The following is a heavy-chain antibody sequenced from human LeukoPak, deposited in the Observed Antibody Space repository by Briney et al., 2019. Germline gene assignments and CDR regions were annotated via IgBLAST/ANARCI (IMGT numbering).Heavy chain of an antibody. D-gene: IGHD2-21*02. J-gene: IGHJ2*01. Sequence: GASVKVSCKASGGTFISYAISWVRQAPGQGLEWMGWISAYKGNTNYAQKLQGRVTMTTDTSTSTAYMELRSLRSDDTAVYYCARGGCGGDCYAEDWYFDLWGRGALVTVSS. CDR1: GGTFISYA. CDR2: ISAYKGNT. V-gene: IGHV1-18*01. CDR3: ARGGCGGDCYAEDWYFDL.